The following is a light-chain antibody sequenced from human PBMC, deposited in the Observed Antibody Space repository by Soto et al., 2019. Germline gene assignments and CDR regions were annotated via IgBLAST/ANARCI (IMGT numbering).Light chain of an antibody. Sequence: IQFTHSPCSLSASVVDRVTITFLASQSINTFLAWYQQKPGKAPKLLIYAASTLQSGVPSRFSGSGSGTAFTLTISSLQPEDFATYYCQKLESYPSNFGGGTKVDIK. J-gene: IGKJ4*01. CDR2: AAS. CDR3: QKLESYPSN. V-gene: IGKV1-9*01. CDR1: QSINTF.